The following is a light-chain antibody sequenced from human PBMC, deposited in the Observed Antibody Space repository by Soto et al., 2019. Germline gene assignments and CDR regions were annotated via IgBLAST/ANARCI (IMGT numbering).Light chain of an antibody. CDR2: GAS. V-gene: IGKV3-15*01. Sequence: EIVMTQSPASLSVSPGETATLSCRASQSISNSLAWYQQKPGQAPSLLIYGASTRATGIPARFSGSGSGTEFTLTLSSLQSEDSALYYCQQYNNWPPMTFGQGTKRELK. CDR3: QQYNNWPPMT. CDR1: QSISNS. J-gene: IGKJ2*01.